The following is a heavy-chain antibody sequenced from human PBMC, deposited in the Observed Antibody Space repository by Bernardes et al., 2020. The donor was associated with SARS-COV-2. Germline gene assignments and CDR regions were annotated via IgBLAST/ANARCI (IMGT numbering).Heavy chain of an antibody. CDR1: GGSISSSSYY. J-gene: IGHJ6*02. V-gene: IGHV4-39*01. CDR3: ARRLWFGESYYGMDV. Sequence: SETLSLTCTVSGGSISSSSYYWGWIRQPPGKGLEWIGSIYYSGSTYYNPSLKSRVTISVDTSKNQFSLKLSSVTAADTAVYYCARRLWFGESYYGMDVWGQGTTVTVSS. CDR2: IYYSGST. D-gene: IGHD3-10*01.